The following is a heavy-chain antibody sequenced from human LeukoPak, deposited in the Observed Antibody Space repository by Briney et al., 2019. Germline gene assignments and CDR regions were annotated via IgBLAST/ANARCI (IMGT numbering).Heavy chain of an antibody. CDR1: GFTFNSYA. V-gene: IGHV3-23*01. Sequence: GGSLRLSGAASGFTFNSYAMSWVRQAPGKGLEWVSAISDSGGSTYYADSVRGRFTISRDNSNNTLYLQMNSLRAEDTAVYFCAKTPLLYIGTYWADYWGQGTLVTVSS. CDR3: AKTPLLYIGTYWADY. J-gene: IGHJ4*02. D-gene: IGHD1-26*01. CDR2: ISDSGGST.